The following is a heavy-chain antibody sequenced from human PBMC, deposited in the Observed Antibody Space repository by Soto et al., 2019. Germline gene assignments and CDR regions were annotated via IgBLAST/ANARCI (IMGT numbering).Heavy chain of an antibody. CDR2: IWYDGNKK. J-gene: IGHJ4*02. V-gene: IGHV3-33*03. D-gene: IGHD5-18*01. Sequence: QGHLVESGGGVVQPGRSLRLSCAASGFSFRRYGMHWVRQAPGKGLEWVAVIWYDGNKKYYGDSVRGRFTISRDNSQNTLYLEMNSLRAEDTAVYYCVVDTTGLLDYWGQGTLVTVSS. CDR3: VVDTTGLLDY. CDR1: GFSFRRYG.